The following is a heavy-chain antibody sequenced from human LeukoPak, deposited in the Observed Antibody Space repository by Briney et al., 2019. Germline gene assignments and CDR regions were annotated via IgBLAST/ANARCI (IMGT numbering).Heavy chain of an antibody. V-gene: IGHV1-46*01. CDR2: INPSGGST. CDR3: ARNRWSGSYFGAFDY. Sequence: ASVKVSCEASGYTFTSYYMHWVRQAPGQGLEWMGIINPSGGSTSYAQKFQGRVTMTRDTSTSTVYMELSSLRSEDTAVYYCARNRWSGSYFGAFDYWGQGTLVTVSS. D-gene: IGHD1-26*01. CDR1: GYTFTSYY. J-gene: IGHJ4*02.